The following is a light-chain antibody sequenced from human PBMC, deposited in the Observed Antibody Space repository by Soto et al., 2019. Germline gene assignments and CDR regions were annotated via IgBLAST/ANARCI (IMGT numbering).Light chain of an antibody. CDR2: STD. J-gene: IGLJ3*02. CDR3: VLYVGGGIW. Sequence: QSVVTQEPSFSVSPGGTVTLTCGLNSGSVSTNYYPSWYQQTPGQAPRTLIYSTDTRSSGVPDRFSGSILGNKAALTITGAQADDESDYFCVLYVGGGIWFGGGTKLTVL. CDR1: SGSVSTNYY. V-gene: IGLV8-61*01.